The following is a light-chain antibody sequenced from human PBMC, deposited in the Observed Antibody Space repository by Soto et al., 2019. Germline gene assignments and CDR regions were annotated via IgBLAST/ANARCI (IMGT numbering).Light chain of an antibody. Sequence: QLVLTQSPSASASLGASVKLTCTLSSGHSSYAIAWHQQQPEKGPRYLMKLNSDGSHSKGDGIPDRFSGFSSGAERYLTISSLQSEDEADYYCQTWGTGIHWVFGGGTKLTVL. J-gene: IGLJ3*02. CDR2: LNSDGSH. CDR1: SGHSSYA. V-gene: IGLV4-69*01. CDR3: QTWGTGIHWV.